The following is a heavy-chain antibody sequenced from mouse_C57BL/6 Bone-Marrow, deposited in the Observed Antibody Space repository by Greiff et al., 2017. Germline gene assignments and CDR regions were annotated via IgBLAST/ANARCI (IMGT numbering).Heavy chain of an antibody. V-gene: IGHV14-3*01. CDR1: GFNIKNTY. D-gene: IGHD1-1*01. Sequence: VQLKESVAELVRPGASVKLSCTASGFNIKNTYMHWVKQRPEQGLEWIGRIDPANGNTKYAPKFQGKATITADTSSNTAYLQLSSLTSEDTAIYYCARTVDYYGRGFDYWGQGTTLTVSS. CDR2: IDPANGNT. J-gene: IGHJ2*01. CDR3: ARTVDYYGRGFDY.